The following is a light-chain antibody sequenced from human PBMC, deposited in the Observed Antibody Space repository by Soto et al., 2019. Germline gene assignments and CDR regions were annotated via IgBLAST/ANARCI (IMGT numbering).Light chain of an antibody. Sequence: QSVLTQYPSASGTPGQRVTISCSGGSSNIGSNSVNWYHQLPGTAPKLLIYTNNQRPSRVPDRFSGSKSGTSASLAISGLQSKDEADYYCAAWDDSLNGDVFGTGTKFTAL. J-gene: IGLJ1*01. CDR1: SSNIGSNS. CDR2: TNN. V-gene: IGLV1-44*01. CDR3: AAWDDSLNGDV.